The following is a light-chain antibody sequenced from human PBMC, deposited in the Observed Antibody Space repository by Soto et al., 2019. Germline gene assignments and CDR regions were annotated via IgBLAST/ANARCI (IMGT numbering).Light chain of an antibody. Sequence: EIVLTQSPGTLSLSPGERATLSCRASQSVSSSYLAWYQQKPSQAPRLLIYGASSRATGISDRISGSGSGTDFTLTISRLEPEDFAVYYCQQYGSAPPTFGQGTKVEIK. CDR3: QQYGSAPPT. V-gene: IGKV3-20*01. CDR2: GAS. CDR1: QSVSSSY. J-gene: IGKJ1*01.